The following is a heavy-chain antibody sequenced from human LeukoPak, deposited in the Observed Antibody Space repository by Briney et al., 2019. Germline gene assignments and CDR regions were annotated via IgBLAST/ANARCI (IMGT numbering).Heavy chain of an antibody. CDR3: ATYTFGGVIVKAY. Sequence: ASVKVSCKASGGTFISYAISWVRQAPGQGLEWMGRIIPILGIANYAQKFQGRVTITADKSTSTAYMELSSLRSEDTAVYYCATYTFGGVIVKAYWGQGTLVTVSS. V-gene: IGHV1-69*04. CDR2: IIPILGIA. CDR1: GGTFISYA. J-gene: IGHJ4*02. D-gene: IGHD3-16*02.